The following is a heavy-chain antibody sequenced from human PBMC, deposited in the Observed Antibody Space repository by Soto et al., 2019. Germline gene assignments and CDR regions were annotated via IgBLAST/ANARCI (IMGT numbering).Heavy chain of an antibody. CDR2: ITTSGGST. CDR3: AKGGSSWSRFDY. D-gene: IGHD6-13*01. V-gene: IGHV3-23*01. CDR1: GFTFSNYG. J-gene: IGHJ4*02. Sequence: EVQLLESGGALVQPGGSLRLSCAASGFTFSNYGMAWVRQAPGKGLEWASAITTSGGSTYYADSVKGRFTISRDNSKNTLYVQMNSLRAEDTAVYYCAKGGSSWSRFDYWGQGTLVTVSS.